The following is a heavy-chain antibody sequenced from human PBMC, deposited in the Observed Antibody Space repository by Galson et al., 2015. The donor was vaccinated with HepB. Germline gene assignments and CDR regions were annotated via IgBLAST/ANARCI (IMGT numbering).Heavy chain of an antibody. Sequence: SLRLSCAASGFTFSSYGMHWVRQAPGKGLEWVAVIWYDGSNKYYADAVKGRFTISRDNSKNTLYLQMNSLRAEDTAVYYCSRDLAGDRGNWFDPWGQGTLVTVSS. D-gene: IGHD6-19*01. CDR1: GFTFSSYG. CDR3: SRDLAGDRGNWFDP. CDR2: IWYDGSNK. J-gene: IGHJ5*02. V-gene: IGHV3-33*01.